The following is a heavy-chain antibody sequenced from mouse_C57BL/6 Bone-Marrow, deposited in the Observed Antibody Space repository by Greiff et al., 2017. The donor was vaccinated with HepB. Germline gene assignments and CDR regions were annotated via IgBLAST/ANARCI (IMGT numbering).Heavy chain of an antibody. D-gene: IGHD2-3*01. CDR3: ARWLLPCAWFAY. J-gene: IGHJ3*01. V-gene: IGHV1-64*01. CDR1: GYTFTSYW. CDR2: IHPNSGST. Sequence: QVQLQQSGAELVKPGASVKLSCKASGYTFTSYWMHWVKQRPGQGLEWIGMIHPNSGSTNYNEKYKSKATLTVDKSSSKAYMQLSSLTSEDSAVYSGARWLLPCAWFAYWGQGTLVTVSA.